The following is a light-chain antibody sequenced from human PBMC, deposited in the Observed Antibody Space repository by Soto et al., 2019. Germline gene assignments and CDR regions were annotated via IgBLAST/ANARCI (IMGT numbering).Light chain of an antibody. CDR2: KTN. Sequence: QSVLPQPPAASGTPGQRVTISCFGSSPNIGSQFVYWYQQLPGAAPKLLIYKTNQRPPGVPDRFSGSKSGASASLAISGLRTEDEADYYCASWDDSLRLVVGGGNQPTVL. V-gene: IGLV1-47*01. CDR3: ASWDDSLRLV. J-gene: IGLJ3*02. CDR1: SPNIGSQF.